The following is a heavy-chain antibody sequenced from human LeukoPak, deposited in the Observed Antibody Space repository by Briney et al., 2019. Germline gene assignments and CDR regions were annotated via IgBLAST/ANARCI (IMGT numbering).Heavy chain of an antibody. CDR1: GFTFSSYS. CDR2: ISSSSSYI. V-gene: IGHV3-21*04. CDR3: AKSYSGTYNFYGMDV. D-gene: IGHD1-26*01. Sequence: GGSLRLSCAASGFTFSSYSMNWVRQAPGKGLEWVSSISSSSSYIYYADSVKGRFTISRDNSKNTLYLQMNSLRAEDTAVYYCAKSYSGTYNFYGMDVWGQGTTVTVSS. J-gene: IGHJ6*02.